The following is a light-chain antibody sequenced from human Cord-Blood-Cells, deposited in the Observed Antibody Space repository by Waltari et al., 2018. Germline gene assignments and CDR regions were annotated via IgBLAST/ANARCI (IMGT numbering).Light chain of an antibody. Sequence: DIQITQSPSSLSASVGDRVTITCRASQIISSYLNWYQQKPGKAPKLLIYAASSLQSGVPSRFSGSGSGTDFTLTISSLQPEDFATYYCQQSYSTPYTFGQGTKLEIK. V-gene: IGKV1-39*01. CDR2: AAS. J-gene: IGKJ2*01. CDR3: QQSYSTPYT. CDR1: QIISSY.